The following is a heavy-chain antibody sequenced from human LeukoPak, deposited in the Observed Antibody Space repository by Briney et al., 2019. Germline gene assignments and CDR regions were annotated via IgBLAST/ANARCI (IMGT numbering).Heavy chain of an antibody. D-gene: IGHD3-22*01. CDR2: ISGDSNNI. CDR3: ARVDTGGYYSDY. V-gene: IGHV3-21*05. J-gene: IGHJ4*02. CDR1: GFTFSPYS. Sequence: GGSLRLSCAASGFTFSPYSMNWVRQTPGKGLEWIAYISGDSNNIYYADSVKGRFTISRDNAKNSLYLQMNGLRAEDTAIYYCARVDTGGYYSDYWGQGTLVTVSS.